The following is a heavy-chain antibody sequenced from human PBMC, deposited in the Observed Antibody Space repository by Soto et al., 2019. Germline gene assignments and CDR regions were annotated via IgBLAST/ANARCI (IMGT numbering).Heavy chain of an antibody. CDR1: GGTVASSHW. CDR3: AREIVTAGGNNYFDP. CDR2: VYHTGDT. Sequence: PSETLSLTCGVSGGTVASSHWWSWVRQSPGRGLEWIGNVYHTGDTNFNPSLQSRVTFSVDKSNNQFPLRLTSVTAADTAVYFCAREIVTAGGNNYFDPWGPGTLVTVSS. J-gene: IGHJ5*02. V-gene: IGHV4-4*02. D-gene: IGHD2-21*02.